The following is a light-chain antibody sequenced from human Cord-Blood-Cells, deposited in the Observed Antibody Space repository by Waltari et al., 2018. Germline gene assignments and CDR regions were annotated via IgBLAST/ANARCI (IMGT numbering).Light chain of an antibody. J-gene: IGKJ1*01. CDR1: HGIRND. CDR3: LQHNSYPWT. CDR2: AAS. V-gene: IGKV1-17*01. Sequence: DIQMTQSPSSLSASVGDRVTITCRASHGIRNDLGWYQQKPEKAPKRLIYAASSLQSGVPSRFSGSGSGTEFTLTLSSLQPEDFATYYWLQHNSYPWTFGQGTKVEIK.